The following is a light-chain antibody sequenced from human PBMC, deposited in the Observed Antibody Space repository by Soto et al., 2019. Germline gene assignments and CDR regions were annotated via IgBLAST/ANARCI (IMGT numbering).Light chain of an antibody. Sequence: EIVLTQSPATLSLSPGERATLSCRASQSVSSYLAWYQQKPGKAPRLLIYDASNRATGIPARFSGSGSGTDFTLTISSLEPEDFAVYYCQQRSNWPLGFGQGTRLEIK. CDR1: QSVSSY. V-gene: IGKV3-11*01. CDR3: QQRSNWPLG. CDR2: DAS. J-gene: IGKJ5*01.